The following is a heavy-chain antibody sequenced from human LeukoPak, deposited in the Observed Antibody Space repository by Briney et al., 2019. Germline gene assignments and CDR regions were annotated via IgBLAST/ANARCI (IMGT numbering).Heavy chain of an antibody. CDR3: AQGYSSGWYPH. CDR1: GFSVRKSG. V-gene: IGHV3-23*01. D-gene: IGHD6-19*01. J-gene: IGHJ4*02. Sequence: GGSLRLSCTLSGFSVRKSGMLWLRQAQGKGLQTSSAISVRGDSAYYADSVKCRFTISRDNSKTTLYLQMNSLRVEDTAVYYCAQGYSSGWYPHWGQGSLVSVSS. CDR2: ISVRGDSA.